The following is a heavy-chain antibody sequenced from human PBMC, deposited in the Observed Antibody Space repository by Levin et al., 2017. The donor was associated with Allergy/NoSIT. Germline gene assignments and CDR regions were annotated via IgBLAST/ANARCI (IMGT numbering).Heavy chain of an antibody. D-gene: IGHD4-17*01. J-gene: IGHJ4*02. CDR2: ISGSSSSI. CDR3: ARALGTTVTTASGY. V-gene: IGHV3-48*02. Sequence: GGSLRLSCAASGFTFNSYSMSWVRQAPGKGLEWVSYISGSSSSIYYADSVKGRFAISRDNAKNSLYLQTNSLRDEDTAVYYCARALGTTVTTASGYWGQGTLVTVSS. CDR1: GFTFNSYS.